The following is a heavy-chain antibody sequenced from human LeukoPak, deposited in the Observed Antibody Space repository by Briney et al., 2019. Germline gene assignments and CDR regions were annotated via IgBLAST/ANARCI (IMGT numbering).Heavy chain of an antibody. J-gene: IGHJ4*02. CDR3: ARGDYYDSSGYQSPSFDY. CDR2: IYTIGST. D-gene: IGHD3-22*01. Sequence: PSETLSLTCIVSGDSFSSYQWSWVRQPAGKGLEWIGRIYTIGSTNYNPSLKSRVTISVDTSKNQFSLKLSSVTAADTAVYYCARGDYYDSSGYQSPSFDYWGQGTLVTVSS. V-gene: IGHV4-4*07. CDR1: GDSFSSYQ.